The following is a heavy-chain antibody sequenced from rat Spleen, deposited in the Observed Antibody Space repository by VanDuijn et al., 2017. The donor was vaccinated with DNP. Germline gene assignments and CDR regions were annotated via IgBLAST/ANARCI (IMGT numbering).Heavy chain of an antibody. CDR3: ARLMYTTDYYYAMDA. D-gene: IGHD1-6*01. V-gene: IGHV1-43*01. CDR1: GYTFTSYY. CDR2: INTGSGGT. J-gene: IGHJ4*01. Sequence: QVQLQQSGAELAKPGSSVKISCKASGYTFTSYYISWIKQTTGQGLEYIGYINTGSGGTNYNEKFKGKATLTVDKSSSTAFMQLSSLKPDDSAVYYCARLMYTTDYYYAMDAWGQGTSVTVSS.